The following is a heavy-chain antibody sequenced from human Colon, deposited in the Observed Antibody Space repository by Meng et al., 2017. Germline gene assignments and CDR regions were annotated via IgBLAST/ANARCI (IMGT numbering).Heavy chain of an antibody. CDR1: GDSISSGSY. D-gene: IGHD5-12*01. CDR3: ASQWLIRRVDY. J-gene: IGHJ4*02. CDR2: VHHRGIT. Sequence: SETLSLTCAVSGDSISSGSYWGWIRQSPEKGLEWIGSVHHRGITFYNPSLKSRVTISLDTSKNRFSLTLTSVTAADTAVYYCASQWLIRRVDYWGQGTRVTGAS. V-gene: IGHV4-38-2*01.